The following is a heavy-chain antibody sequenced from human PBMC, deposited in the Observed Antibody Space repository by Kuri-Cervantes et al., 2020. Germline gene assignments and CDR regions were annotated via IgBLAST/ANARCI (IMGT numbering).Heavy chain of an antibody. Sequence: SETLSLTCTVSGGSISSSSYYWSWIRQPPGKGLEWIGEINHSGSTNYNPSLKSRVTISVDTSKNQFSLKLSSVTAADTAVYYCARRSARGYCSGGSCYSPPRYFDYWGQGTLVTVSS. J-gene: IGHJ4*02. D-gene: IGHD2-15*01. CDR1: GGSISSSSYY. CDR2: INHSGST. CDR3: ARRSARGYCSGGSCYSPPRYFDY. V-gene: IGHV4-39*07.